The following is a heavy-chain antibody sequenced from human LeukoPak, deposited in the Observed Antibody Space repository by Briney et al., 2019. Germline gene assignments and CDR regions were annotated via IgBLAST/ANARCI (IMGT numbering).Heavy chain of an antibody. Sequence: GRSLRLSCAASGFTFDDYAMHWVRQAPGKGLEWVSGISWNSGSIGYADSVKGRFTISRDNAKNSLYLQMNSLRAEDTALYYCAKDIEELVRGVDYWGQGTLVTVSS. V-gene: IGHV3-9*01. CDR3: AKDIEELVRGVDY. CDR2: ISWNSGSI. CDR1: GFTFDDYA. J-gene: IGHJ4*02. D-gene: IGHD3-10*01.